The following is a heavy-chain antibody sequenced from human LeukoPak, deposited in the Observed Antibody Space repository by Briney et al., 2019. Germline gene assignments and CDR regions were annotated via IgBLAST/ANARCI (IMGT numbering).Heavy chain of an antibody. D-gene: IGHD3-3*01. Sequence: GGSLRLSCTTSGFTFTNAWMSWVRQAPGEGLEWVGRIKSKTDGGTTNYAAPVKGRFTISRDDSKNTLYLQMNSLKTEDTAVYYCTTDWLYDFWSGYYTFDYWGQGTLVTVSS. CDR1: GFTFTNAW. J-gene: IGHJ4*02. V-gene: IGHV3-15*01. CDR3: TTDWLYDFWSGYYTFDY. CDR2: IKSKTDGGTT.